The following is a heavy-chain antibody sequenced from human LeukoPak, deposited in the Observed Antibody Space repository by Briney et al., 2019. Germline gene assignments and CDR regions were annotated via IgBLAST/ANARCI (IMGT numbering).Heavy chain of an antibody. Sequence: GGSLRLSCAASGFTFSSYAMSWVRQAPGKGLEWVSAISGSDGRLFYADSVKGRFTISRDNAKNTLYLQMNSLKADDTAVYYCARAYSSGWYSFDYWGQGTLVTVSS. CDR2: ISGSDGRL. CDR3: ARAYSSGWYSFDY. J-gene: IGHJ4*02. V-gene: IGHV3-23*01. D-gene: IGHD6-19*01. CDR1: GFTFSSYA.